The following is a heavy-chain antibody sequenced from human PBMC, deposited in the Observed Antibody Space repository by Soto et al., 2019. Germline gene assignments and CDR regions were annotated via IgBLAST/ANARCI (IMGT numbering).Heavy chain of an antibody. D-gene: IGHD3-10*01. Sequence: GGSLRLSCAASGFTFSDYYMSWIRQARGKGLEWVSYISSSGSTIYYADSVKGRFTISRDNAKNSLYLQMNSLRAEDTAVYYCTTVLARGSGLRYYYYGMDVWGQGTTVTVSS. CDR3: TTVLARGSGLRYYYYGMDV. CDR2: ISSSGSTI. V-gene: IGHV3-11*01. CDR1: GFTFSDYY. J-gene: IGHJ6*02.